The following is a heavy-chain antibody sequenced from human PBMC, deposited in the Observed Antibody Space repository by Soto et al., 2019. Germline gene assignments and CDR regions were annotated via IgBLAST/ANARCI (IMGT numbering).Heavy chain of an antibody. CDR2: IYDSGST. Sequence: PSETLSLTCAVSGDSISRGGYSWTWIRQPPGKALEWIGNIYDSGSTSYNPSLKSRVTMSVATSKNQFSLRLTSVTAADTAVYFCARGSSSYYDYGMDVWGQGTTVTVS. CDR3: ARGSSSYYDYGMDV. J-gene: IGHJ6*02. CDR1: GDSISRGGYS. D-gene: IGHD6-6*01. V-gene: IGHV4-30-2*01.